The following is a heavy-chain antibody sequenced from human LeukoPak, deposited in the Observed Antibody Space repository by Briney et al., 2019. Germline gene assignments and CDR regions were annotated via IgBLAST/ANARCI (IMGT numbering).Heavy chain of an antibody. Sequence: GESLKISCEASGYTFTHQWIGWVRQMAGRGLEWVGIIYPRGSDTRYSPSFQGHVTISADTSINTAYLEWSSLEASDTATYYCARHSDVIGAIWGQGTLVTVSS. CDR2: IYPRGSDT. V-gene: IGHV5-51*01. J-gene: IGHJ4*02. CDR3: ARHSDVIGAI. CDR1: GYTFTHQW. D-gene: IGHD3-10*01.